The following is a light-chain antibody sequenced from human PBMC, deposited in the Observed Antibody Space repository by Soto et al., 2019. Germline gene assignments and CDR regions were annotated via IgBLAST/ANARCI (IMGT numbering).Light chain of an antibody. J-gene: IGLJ2*01. V-gene: IGLV2-8*01. Sequence: QSALTQPPSASGSPGQSVTISCTGTSSDVGGYNFVSWYQQHPGKAPKLMIYEVSERPSGVPDRFSGSKSGNTASLTVSGLQAEDEADYYCCSFAGSNIVVFGGGIKLTVL. CDR3: CSFAGSNIVV. CDR1: SSDVGGYNF. CDR2: EVS.